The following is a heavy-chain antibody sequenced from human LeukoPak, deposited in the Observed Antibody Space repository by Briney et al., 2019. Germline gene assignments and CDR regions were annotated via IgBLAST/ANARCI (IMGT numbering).Heavy chain of an antibody. CDR1: GFTFSSYG. CDR2: IRGSGGST. Sequence: HPGGTLRLSCAASGFTFSSYGMSWVRPAPGKGLEWGSAIRGSGGSTYYAHSVRGRFTISRDNSKNTLYLNINTLTAEDTAVYYCAKERYDILTGWAGAFDIWGQGTMVTVSS. J-gene: IGHJ3*02. D-gene: IGHD3-9*01. CDR3: AKERYDILTGWAGAFDI. V-gene: IGHV3-23*01.